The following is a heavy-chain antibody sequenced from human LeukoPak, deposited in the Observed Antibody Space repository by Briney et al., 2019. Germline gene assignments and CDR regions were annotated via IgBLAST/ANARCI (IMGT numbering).Heavy chain of an antibody. D-gene: IGHD2/OR15-2a*01. CDR1: GGSFSGYY. CDR3: ARREYPRKYYFDF. J-gene: IGHJ4*02. CDR2: INHSGST. V-gene: IGHV4-34*01. Sequence: SETLSLTCAVYGGSFSGYYWSWIRQPPGKGLEWIGEINHSGSTNYNPSLKSRVTISVDTSKNQFSLKLHSVTAADTAVYYCARREYPRKYYFDFWGQGTLVTVSS.